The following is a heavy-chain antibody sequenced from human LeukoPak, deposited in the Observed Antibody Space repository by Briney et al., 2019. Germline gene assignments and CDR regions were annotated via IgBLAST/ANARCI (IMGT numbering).Heavy chain of an antibody. CDR1: GGSFSSYY. CDR3: ASARGTQPVVATNDAVRGVISNGMDV. J-gene: IGHJ6*02. V-gene: IGHV4-34*01. Sequence: SETMSLTCAVYGGSFSSYYWSWIRQPPGEGLEWIGEINHSGSTNYNPSLKSRVTISVDTSKNQFSLKLSSVTAADTAVYYCASARGTQPVVATNDAVRGVISNGMDVWGQGTTVTVSS. D-gene: IGHD3-10*01. CDR2: INHSGST.